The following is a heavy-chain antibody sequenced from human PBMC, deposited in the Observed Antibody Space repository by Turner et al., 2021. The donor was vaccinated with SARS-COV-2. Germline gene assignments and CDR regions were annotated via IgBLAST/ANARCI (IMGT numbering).Heavy chain of an antibody. D-gene: IGHD3-22*01. V-gene: IGHV4-39*01. Sequence: QLQLQESGPGLVKPSETLSLTCTVSGGSISSSSYYWGWIRQPPRKGLEWIGSIYYSGSTYYNPSLKSRVTISVDTSKNQFSLKLSSVTAADTAVYYCATPSVSYDSSGYFHFDLWGRGTLVTVSS. J-gene: IGHJ2*01. CDR2: IYYSGST. CDR1: GGSISSSSYY. CDR3: ATPSVSYDSSGYFHFDL.